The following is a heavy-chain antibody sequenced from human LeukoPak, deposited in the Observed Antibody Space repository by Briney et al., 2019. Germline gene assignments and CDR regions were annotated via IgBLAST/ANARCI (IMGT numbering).Heavy chain of an antibody. Sequence: GGYLRLSCAASGFTFSSYGMHWVRQAPGKGLEWVAVISYDGSNKYYADSVKGRFTISRDNSKNTLYLQMNSLRAEDTAVYYCAKDVTYYYDSSGPDYWGQGTLVTVSS. V-gene: IGHV3-30*18. J-gene: IGHJ4*02. CDR1: GFTFSSYG. D-gene: IGHD3-22*01. CDR3: AKDVTYYYDSSGPDY. CDR2: ISYDGSNK.